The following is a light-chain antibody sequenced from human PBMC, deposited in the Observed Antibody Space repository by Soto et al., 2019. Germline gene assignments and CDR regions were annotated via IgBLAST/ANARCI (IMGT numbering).Light chain of an antibody. V-gene: IGKV3-15*01. CDR2: GAS. J-gene: IGKJ1*01. CDR3: QQSYSSSWT. CDR1: QSVGSD. Sequence: EILMTQSPSTLSLSPGERATLSCRASQSVGSDLAWYQQKPGQAPRLLIYGASTRATGIPARFSGSGSGTDFNLTISSLQREDFETYYCQQSYSSSWTFGQGTKVDIK.